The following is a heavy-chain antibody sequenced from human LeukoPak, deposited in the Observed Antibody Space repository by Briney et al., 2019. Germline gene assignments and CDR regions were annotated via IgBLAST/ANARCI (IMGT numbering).Heavy chain of an antibody. D-gene: IGHD4-17*01. Sequence: PGGSLRLSCAASGFTLSGSAMHWVRQASGKGLEWVGRIKNKANNYATAYAASVKGRFTISRDDSKNTAYLQMNSLKIEDTAVYYCTRLDDYESWGQGTLVTVSS. V-gene: IGHV3-73*01. CDR3: TRLDDYES. J-gene: IGHJ5*02. CDR1: GFTLSGSA. CDR2: IKNKANNYAT.